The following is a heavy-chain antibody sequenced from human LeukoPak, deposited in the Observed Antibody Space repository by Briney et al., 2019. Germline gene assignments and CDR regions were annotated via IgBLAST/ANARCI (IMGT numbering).Heavy chain of an antibody. CDR1: GYTFTSYY. V-gene: IGHV1-46*01. J-gene: IGHJ4*02. CDR2: INPSGGST. D-gene: IGHD3-22*01. Sequence: ASVKVSCKASGYTFTSYYMHWVRQAPGQGLEWMGIINPSGGSTSYAQKFQGRVTMTWDMSTSTAYMELRSLRSDDTAVYYCARSHRSLKLLLPPDYWGQGTLVTVSS. CDR3: ARSHRSLKLLLPPDY.